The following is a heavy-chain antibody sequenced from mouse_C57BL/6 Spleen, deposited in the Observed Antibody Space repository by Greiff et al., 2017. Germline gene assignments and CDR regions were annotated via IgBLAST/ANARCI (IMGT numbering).Heavy chain of an antibody. CDR2: ISGGGGNT. J-gene: IGHJ3*01. V-gene: IGHV5-9*01. Sequence: EVKLVESGGGLVKPGGSLKLSCAASGFTFSSYTMSWVRQTPEKRLEWVATISGGGGNTYYPDSVKGRFTISRDNAKNTLYLQMSSLRSEDTALYYCARQEVYYGNYAFAYWGQGTLVTVSA. D-gene: IGHD2-1*01. CDR3: ARQEVYYGNYAFAY. CDR1: GFTFSSYT.